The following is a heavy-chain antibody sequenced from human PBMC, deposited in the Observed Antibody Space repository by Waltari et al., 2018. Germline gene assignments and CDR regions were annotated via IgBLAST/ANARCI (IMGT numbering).Heavy chain of an antibody. CDR1: GGSFSGYY. J-gene: IGHJ6*02. CDR3: AREKAARGYGMDV. CDR2: INHSGGT. V-gene: IGHV4-34*01. Sequence: QVQLQQWGAGLLKPSETLSLTCAVYGGSFSGYYWSWIRQPPGKGLEWIGEINHSGGTNYNPSLKSRVTRSVDTSKNQFSLKLSSVTAADTAVYYCAREKAARGYGMDVWGQGTTVTVSS.